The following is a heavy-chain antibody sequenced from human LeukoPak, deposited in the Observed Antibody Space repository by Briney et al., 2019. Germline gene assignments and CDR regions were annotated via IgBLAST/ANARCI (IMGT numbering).Heavy chain of an antibody. D-gene: IGHD6-13*01. J-gene: IGHJ4*02. V-gene: IGHV3-13*01. CDR3: ARGGSSSLIDY. Sequence: GGSLRLSCAASGFTFSSYDMHWVRQVTGKGLEWVSAIGTTDDTYYPGSVKGRFTISRENAKSSLFLQMNSLSPGDTAVYYCARGGSSSLIDYWGQGTLVTVSS. CDR1: GFTFSSYD. CDR2: IGTTDDT.